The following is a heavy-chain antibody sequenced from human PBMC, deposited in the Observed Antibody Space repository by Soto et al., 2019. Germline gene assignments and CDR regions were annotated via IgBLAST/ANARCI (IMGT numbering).Heavy chain of an antibody. CDR2: IKQDGSEK. CDR1: GFTFSSYW. D-gene: IGHD3-3*01. CDR3: ARAPRTIVRSGPYYFDY. J-gene: IGHJ4*02. Sequence: GGSLRLSCAASGFTFSSYWMSWVRQAPGKGLEWVANIKQDGSEKYYVDSGKGRFTISRDNAKNSLYLQMNSLRAEDTAVYYCARAPRTIVRSGPYYFDYWGQGTLVTVSS. V-gene: IGHV3-7*01.